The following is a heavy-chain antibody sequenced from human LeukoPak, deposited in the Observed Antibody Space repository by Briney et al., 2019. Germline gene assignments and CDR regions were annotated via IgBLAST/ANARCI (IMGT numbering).Heavy chain of an antibody. CDR1: GFTFSSYS. CDR3: ARGDLFVSRGGYIP. CDR2: ISSSSSYI. J-gene: IGHJ5*02. D-gene: IGHD5-24*01. V-gene: IGHV3-21*01. Sequence: GGSLRLSCAASGFTFSSYSMNWVRQAPGKGLEWVSSISSSSSYIYYADSVKGRFTISRDNAKNSLYLQMNSLRAEDTAVYYCARGDLFVSRGGYIPWGQGTLVTVSS.